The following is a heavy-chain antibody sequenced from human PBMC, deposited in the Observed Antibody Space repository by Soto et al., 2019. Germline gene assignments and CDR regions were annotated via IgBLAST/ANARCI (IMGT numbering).Heavy chain of an antibody. D-gene: IGHD3-3*01. CDR1: GYSFTSYW. CDR3: ARHPPVLRFLEWLLQY. V-gene: IGHV5-10-1*01. Sequence: PGESLKISCKGSGYSFTSYWISWVRQMPGKGLEWMGRIDPSDSYTNYSPSFQGRVTISADKSISTAYLQWSSLKASDTAMYYCARHPPVLRFLEWLLQYWGQGTLVTVSS. J-gene: IGHJ4*02. CDR2: IDPSDSYT.